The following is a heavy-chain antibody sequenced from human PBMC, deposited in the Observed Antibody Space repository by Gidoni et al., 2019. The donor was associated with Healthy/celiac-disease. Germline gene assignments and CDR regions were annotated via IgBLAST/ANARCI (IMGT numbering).Heavy chain of an antibody. CDR3: ASLTYYYDSSGYYEHY. V-gene: IGHV4-39*01. D-gene: IGHD3-22*01. CDR2: IYYSGST. Sequence: QLQLQESGPGLVKPSETLSLTCTVSGGSISSSSYYWGWIRQPPGKGLEWIGRIYYSGSTYYNPSLKSRVTISVDTSKNQFSLKLSSVTAADTAVYYCASLTYYYDSSGYYEHYWGQGTLVTVSS. J-gene: IGHJ4*02. CDR1: GGSISSSSYY.